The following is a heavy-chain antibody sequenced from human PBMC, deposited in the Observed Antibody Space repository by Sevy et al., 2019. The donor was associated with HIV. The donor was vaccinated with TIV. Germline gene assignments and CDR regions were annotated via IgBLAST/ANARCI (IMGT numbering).Heavy chain of an antibody. CDR1: GYTFTSYG. Sequence: ASVKVSCKASGYTFTSYGISWVRQAPGQGLEWMGWISAYNGNTNYAQKLQGRVTMTTDTSTSTAYMELRSLGSDDTAVYYCARDQGSSRDYGMDVWGQGTTVTVSS. CDR2: ISAYNGNT. V-gene: IGHV1-18*01. J-gene: IGHJ6*02. CDR3: ARDQGSSRDYGMDV. D-gene: IGHD6-6*01.